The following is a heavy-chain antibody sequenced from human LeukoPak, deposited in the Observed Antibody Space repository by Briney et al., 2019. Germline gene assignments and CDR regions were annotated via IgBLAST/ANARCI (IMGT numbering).Heavy chain of an antibody. D-gene: IGHD3-3*01. CDR2: INHSGST. CDR1: GFIVSSYA. CDR3: ARRSSYDFWSGYSD. V-gene: IGHV4-34*01. J-gene: IGHJ4*02. Sequence: GSLTLSCAVSGFIVSSYALSWVRHTPGKGLEWIGEINHSGSTNYNPSLKSRVTISVDTSKNQFSLKLSSVTAADTAVYYCARRSSYDFWSGYSDWGQGTLVTVSS.